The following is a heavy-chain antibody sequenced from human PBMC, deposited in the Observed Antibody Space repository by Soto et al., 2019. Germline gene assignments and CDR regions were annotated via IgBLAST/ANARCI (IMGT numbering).Heavy chain of an antibody. CDR2: ISSNGVGT. J-gene: IGHJ6*03. V-gene: IGHV3-64*01. Sequence: GGSLRLSCAASGFTLGGYAMDWVRQAPGKGLEYVSGISSNGVGTYYANSVQGRFTISRDNSKNTVYLQMGSLRPEDMAVYYCARRARRDFYYMDVWGKGTTVTVSS. D-gene: IGHD6-6*01. CDR3: ARRARRDFYYMDV. CDR1: GFTLGGYA.